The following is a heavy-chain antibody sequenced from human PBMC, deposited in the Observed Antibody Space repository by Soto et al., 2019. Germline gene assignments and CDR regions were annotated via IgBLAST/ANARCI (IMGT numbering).Heavy chain of an antibody. Sequence: PGGSLRLSCAASGFTFSSYGMHWVRQAPGKGLEWVAVIWYDGSNKYYADSVKGRFTISRDNSKNTLYLQMNSLRAEDTAVYYCARDNTYYYGSGSYRPLGWFDPWGQGTLVTVSS. CDR1: GFTFSSYG. CDR2: IWYDGSNK. CDR3: ARDNTYYYGSGSYRPLGWFDP. D-gene: IGHD3-10*01. J-gene: IGHJ5*02. V-gene: IGHV3-33*01.